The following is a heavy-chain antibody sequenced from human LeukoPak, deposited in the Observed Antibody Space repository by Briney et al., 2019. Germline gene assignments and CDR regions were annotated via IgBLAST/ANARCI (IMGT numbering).Heavy chain of an antibody. D-gene: IGHD2-15*01. CDR2: LHYGGTT. CDR1: GDSVSTRSYY. V-gene: IGHV4-39*01. Sequence: PSETLSLTCSVSGDSVSTRSYYWGWIRQYPGKGLDWIGSLHYGGTTYYDAALKSRATISVDTSKNQFSLRLNSVTAADTAMYFCARHRGYCSGGSCFSGWYFDLWGRGTLVTVSS. CDR3: ARHRGYCSGGSCFSGWYFDL. J-gene: IGHJ2*01.